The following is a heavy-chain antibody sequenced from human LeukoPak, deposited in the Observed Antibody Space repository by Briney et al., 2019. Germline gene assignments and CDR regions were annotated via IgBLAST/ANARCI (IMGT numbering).Heavy chain of an antibody. CDR2: INPNSGGT. CDR1: GYTFTGYY. J-gene: IGHJ4*02. D-gene: IGHD5-24*01. Sequence: EASVKVSCKASGYTFTGYYMHWVRQAPGQGLEWMGWINPNSGGTNYARKFRGRVTMTRDTSISTAYMELSSLRSEDTAVYYCARGMATIEDYWGQGTLVTVSS. V-gene: IGHV1-2*02. CDR3: ARGMATIEDY.